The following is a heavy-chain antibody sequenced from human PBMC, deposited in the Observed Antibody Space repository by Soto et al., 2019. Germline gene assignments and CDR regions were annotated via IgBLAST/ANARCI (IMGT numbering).Heavy chain of an antibody. Sequence: SETRSLPCAVYGGSLSGYYWSWLRQPPGKGLEWLGAINPSGSTTYNPTFKSRVFISVDTSKNQFSLKLSSVTAADTAVYYGARGGSSSWYPYCGGKVWGQVTTV. CDR3: ARGGSSSWYPYCGGKV. V-gene: IGHV4-34*01. CDR1: GGSLSGYY. D-gene: IGHD6-13*01. CDR2: INPSGST. J-gene: IGHJ6*01.